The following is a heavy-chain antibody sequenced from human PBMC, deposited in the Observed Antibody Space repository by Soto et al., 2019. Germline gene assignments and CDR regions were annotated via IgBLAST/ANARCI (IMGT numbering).Heavy chain of an antibody. CDR1: GFTFSVYG. J-gene: IGHJ4*02. CDR3: ARELTGWYFDY. Sequence: PGGSPSLSCAASGFTFSVYGMHWVRQAPGKGLEWVALISYDANNKYYADTVKGRFTISRDNSKNTLYLQTNSLRAEDTAVYYCARELTGWYFDYWGQGTMVTVSS. V-gene: IGHV3-30*03. CDR2: ISYDANNK. D-gene: IGHD3-9*01.